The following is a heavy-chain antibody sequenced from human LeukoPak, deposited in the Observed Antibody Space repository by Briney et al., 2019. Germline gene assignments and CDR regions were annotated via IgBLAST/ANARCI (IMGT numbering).Heavy chain of an antibody. CDR2: IYYSGST. CDR3: ARLGGSPGNAFDT. D-gene: IGHD1-26*01. J-gene: IGHJ3*02. CDR1: GGSISSSSYY. V-gene: IGHV4-39*01. Sequence: SETLSLTCTVSGGSISSSSYYWGWIRQPPGKGLEWIGSIYYSGSTYYNPSLKSRVTISADTSKNQFSLKLSSVTAADTAVYYCARLGGSPGNAFDTWGRGTMVTVSS.